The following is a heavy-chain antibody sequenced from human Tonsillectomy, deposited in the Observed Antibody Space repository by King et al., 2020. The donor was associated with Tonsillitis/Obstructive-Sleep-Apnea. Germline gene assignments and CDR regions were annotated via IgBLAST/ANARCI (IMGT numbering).Heavy chain of an antibody. CDR2: SRNKANSYTT. D-gene: IGHD3-22*01. Sequence: VQLVESGGGLVQPGGSLRLTCAASGFTFSDHYMDWVRQAPGKGLEWGGRSRNKANSYTTEYAASVKGRFTISRDDSKNSLYLQMNSLKTEDTAVYYCASHSSDNCGRRKSPGLDYWGEGTLVSVSP. CDR3: ASHSSDNCGRRKSPGLDY. V-gene: IGHV3-72*01. J-gene: IGHJ4*02. CDR1: GFTFSDHY.